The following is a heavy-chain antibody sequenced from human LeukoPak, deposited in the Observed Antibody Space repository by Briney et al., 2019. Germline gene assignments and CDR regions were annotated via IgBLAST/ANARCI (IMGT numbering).Heavy chain of an antibody. CDR1: GFTFSSYE. D-gene: IGHD2-2*02. CDR2: ISSSGSTI. J-gene: IGHJ5*02. Sequence: PGGSLRLSCAASGFTFSSYEMNRVRQAPGKGLEWVSYISSSGSTIYYADSVKGRFTISRDNAKNSLYLQMNSLRAEDTAVYYCASLGVVPAAIRSWFDPWGQGTLVTVSS. CDR3: ASLGVVPAAIRSWFDP. V-gene: IGHV3-48*03.